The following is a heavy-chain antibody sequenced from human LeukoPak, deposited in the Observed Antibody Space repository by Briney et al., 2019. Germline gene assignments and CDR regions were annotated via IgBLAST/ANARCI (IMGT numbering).Heavy chain of an antibody. V-gene: IGHV4-34*01. D-gene: IGHD2-2*01. Sequence: SETLSLTCAVYGGSFSGYYWSWIRQPPGKGLEWIGEINHSGSTNYNPSLKSRVTISVDTSKNQFSLKLSSVTAADTAVYYCARVVVVVPAAERADFDYWGQGTLVTVSS. CDR1: GGSFSGYY. CDR3: ARVVVVVPAAERADFDY. CDR2: INHSGST. J-gene: IGHJ4*02.